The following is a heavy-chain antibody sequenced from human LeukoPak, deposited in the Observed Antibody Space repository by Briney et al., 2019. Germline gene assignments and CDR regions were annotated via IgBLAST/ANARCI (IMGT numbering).Heavy chain of an antibody. Sequence: SETLSLTCTVSGGSISSYYWSWIRQPAGKGLEWIGRIYSSGSATYNPSLKSRVTMSLDTSENQFSLKLSSVTAADTAVYYCARDYYDTWFDPWGQGALVTVSS. CDR3: ARDYYDTWFDP. CDR1: GGSISSYY. D-gene: IGHD3-22*01. CDR2: IYSSGSA. V-gene: IGHV4-4*07. J-gene: IGHJ5*02.